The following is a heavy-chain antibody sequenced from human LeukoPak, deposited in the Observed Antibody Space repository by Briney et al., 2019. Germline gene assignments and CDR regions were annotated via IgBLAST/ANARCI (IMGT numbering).Heavy chain of an antibody. CDR2: IYSGGNT. D-gene: IGHD2-21*02. CDR3: ARGTVTAPDY. CDR1: GFTFSTYA. V-gene: IGHV3-53*01. Sequence: GGSLRLSCAASGFTFSTYAMSWVRQAPGKGLEWVSIIYSGGNTYYADSVKGRFTISRDNSKNTLYLQMNRLRPEDTAVYYCARGTVTAPDYWGQGTLVTVSS. J-gene: IGHJ4*02.